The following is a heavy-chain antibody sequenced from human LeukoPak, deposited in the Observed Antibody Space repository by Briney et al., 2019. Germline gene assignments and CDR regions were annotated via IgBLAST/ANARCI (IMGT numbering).Heavy chain of an antibody. D-gene: IGHD4-11*01. CDR3: ARDRGFLQWPTDYYFHY. J-gene: IGHJ4*02. Sequence: PGRSLRLSCAASGLTFSSYAMHWVRQAPGKGLEWVAVISYDGSNKYYADSVKGRFTISRDNSENTLYLQMNSLRAEGTAVYYCARDRGFLQWPTDYYFHYWGQGTLVTVSS. CDR2: ISYDGSNK. V-gene: IGHV3-30*04. CDR1: GLTFSSYA.